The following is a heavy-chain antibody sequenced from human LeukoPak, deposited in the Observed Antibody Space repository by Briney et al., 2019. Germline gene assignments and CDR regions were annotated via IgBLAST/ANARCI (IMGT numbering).Heavy chain of an antibody. V-gene: IGHV3-48*01. CDR1: GFTFRSYT. D-gene: IGHD4-17*01. Sequence: GGSLRLSCAASGFTFRSYTMNWVRQAPGKRLEWVSSISSSTTTTHHADSVKGRFTIFRDNAKNSLYLQMNSLRAEDTAVYFCARDYYGDYYFDYWGQGTLVTVSS. CDR2: ISSSTTTT. CDR3: ARDYYGDYYFDY. J-gene: IGHJ4*02.